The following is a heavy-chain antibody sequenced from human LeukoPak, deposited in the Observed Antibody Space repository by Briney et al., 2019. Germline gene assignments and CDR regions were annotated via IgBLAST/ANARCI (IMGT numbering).Heavy chain of an antibody. V-gene: IGHV3-48*02. CDR2: ISSSTSTI. CDR3: ARDHCSSTNCYFDF. D-gene: IGHD2-2*01. CDR1: GFTFSSYS. Sequence: GGSLRLSCAASGFTFSSYSMNWVRQAPGKGLEWISYISSSTSTIYYADSVKGRFTISRDNAKNSLYLQMNSLRDEDRAVYYCARDHCSSTNCYFDFWGQGTLVTVSS. J-gene: IGHJ4*02.